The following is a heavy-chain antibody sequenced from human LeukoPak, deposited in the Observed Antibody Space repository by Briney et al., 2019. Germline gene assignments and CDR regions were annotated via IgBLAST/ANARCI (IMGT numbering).Heavy chain of an antibody. V-gene: IGHV3-20*04. Sequence: GGSLRLSCAASGFTVDDYGMSCVRPAPGKGLEWGSGINWNGGSTGYADSVKGRFTISRDNAKNSLYLQMNSLRAEDTALYYCARTNGSGSYTTAFDYWGQGTLVTVSS. CDR1: GFTVDDYG. J-gene: IGHJ4*02. D-gene: IGHD3-10*01. CDR2: INWNGGST. CDR3: ARTNGSGSYTTAFDY.